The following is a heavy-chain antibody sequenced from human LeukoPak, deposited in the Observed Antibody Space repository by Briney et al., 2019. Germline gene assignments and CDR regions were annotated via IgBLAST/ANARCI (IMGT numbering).Heavy chain of an antibody. CDR2: ST. CDR1: GGSISRYY. V-gene: IGHV4-4*07. CDR3: ARAPLYYYYMDV. J-gene: IGHJ6*03. Sequence: SETLSLTCTVSGGSISRYYWSWIRQPAGKGLEWIGGSTNQNPSLKSRIAISVDTSKNQFSLKLSSVTAADTAVYYCARAPLYYYYMDVWGKGTTVTVSS.